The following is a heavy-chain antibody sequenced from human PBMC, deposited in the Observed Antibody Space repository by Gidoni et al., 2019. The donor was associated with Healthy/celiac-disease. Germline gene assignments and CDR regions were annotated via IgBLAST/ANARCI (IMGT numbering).Heavy chain of an antibody. Sequence: QVQLVESGGGVVQPGRSLRLSCAASGVTFSSYGMHWVRQDPGKGLEWVAVIWYDGSNKYYADSVKGRFTISRDNSKNTLYLQMNSLRAEDTAVYYCARRSSSSRWYFDLWGRGTLVTVSS. CDR1: GVTFSSYG. CDR2: IWYDGSNK. CDR3: ARRSSSSRWYFDL. J-gene: IGHJ2*01. D-gene: IGHD6-6*01. V-gene: IGHV3-33*01.